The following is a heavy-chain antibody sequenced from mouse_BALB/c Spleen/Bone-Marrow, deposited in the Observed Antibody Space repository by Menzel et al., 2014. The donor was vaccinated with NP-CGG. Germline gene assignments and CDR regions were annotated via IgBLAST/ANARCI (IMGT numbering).Heavy chain of an antibody. V-gene: IGHV1-80*01. CDR1: GYAFSSYW. CDR2: IYPGDGDT. J-gene: IGHJ2*01. CDR3: PRQYGNYFDY. Sequence: QVQLQQSGAELVRPGSSVKISCKASGYAFSSYWMNWVKQRPGQGLEWIGQIYPGDGDTNYNGKFKGKATLTADKSSSTAYMQLSSLTSEDSAVYFCPRQYGNYFDYWGQGTTLTVSS. D-gene: IGHD2-10*02.